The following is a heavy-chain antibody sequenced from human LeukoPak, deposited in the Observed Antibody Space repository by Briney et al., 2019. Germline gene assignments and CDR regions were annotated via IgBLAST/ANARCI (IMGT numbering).Heavy chain of an antibody. V-gene: IGHV3-23*01. CDR1: GFTFSSYA. J-gene: IGHJ6*03. CDR2: ISGSGAST. Sequence: GGSLTLSCAASGFTFSSYAMSWVRQAPGKGLEWVSTISGSGASTYYADSVQGWFTISRDNSKNTLYLQMNNLRAEDTAVYYCAKDSYSYYIDVWGKGTTVTVSS. CDR3: AKDSYSYYIDV.